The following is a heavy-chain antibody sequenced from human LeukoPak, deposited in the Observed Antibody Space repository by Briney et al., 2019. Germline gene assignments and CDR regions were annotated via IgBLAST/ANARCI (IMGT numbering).Heavy chain of an antibody. V-gene: IGHV3-30*04. J-gene: IGHJ1*01. CDR3: AKGRRGSSYVHYFDT. D-gene: IGHD3-22*01. CDR2: ISYDGSNK. CDR1: GFTFSSYA. Sequence: SGRSLRLSCAASGFTFSSYAMHWVRQAPGKGLEWVAVISYDGSNKYYADSVKGRFTISRDNSNNTLYLQMNSVRAEDTAVYYCAKGRRGSSYVHYFDTWGQGTLVIVSS.